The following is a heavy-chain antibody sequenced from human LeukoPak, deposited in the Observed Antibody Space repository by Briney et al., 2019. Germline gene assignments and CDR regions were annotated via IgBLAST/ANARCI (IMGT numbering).Heavy chain of an antibody. J-gene: IGHJ5*02. D-gene: IGHD2-2*01. Sequence: SETLSLTCTVSGGSISSYYWSWIRQPPGKGLEWIGSIYYSGSTYYNPSLKSRVTISVDTSKNQFSLKLSSVTAADTAVYYCARESGVVCSSTGCSRDWFDPWGQGTLVTVSS. V-gene: IGHV4-59*12. CDR3: ARESGVVCSSTGCSRDWFDP. CDR1: GGSISSYY. CDR2: IYYSGST.